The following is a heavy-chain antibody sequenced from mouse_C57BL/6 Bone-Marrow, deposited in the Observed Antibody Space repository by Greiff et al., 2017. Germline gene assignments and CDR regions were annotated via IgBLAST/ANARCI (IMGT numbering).Heavy chain of an antibody. CDR1: GYSFTDYN. D-gene: IGHD2-4*01. CDR2: INPNYGTT. V-gene: IGHV1-39*01. Sequence: VQLKQSGPELVKPGDSVKISCKASGYSFTDYNMNWVKQSNGKSLEWIGVINPNYGTTSYNQKFKGKATLTVDQSSSTAYMQLNSLTSDDAAVYYCARGYDYDYAMDYWGQGTSVTVSS. J-gene: IGHJ4*01. CDR3: ARGYDYDYAMDY.